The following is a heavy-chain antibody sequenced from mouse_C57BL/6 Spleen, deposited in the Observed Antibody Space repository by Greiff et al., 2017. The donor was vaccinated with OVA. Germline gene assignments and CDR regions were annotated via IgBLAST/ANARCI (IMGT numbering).Heavy chain of an antibody. CDR3: TKGFEYDGTWFAY. J-gene: IGHJ3*01. CDR2: IDPVTGGT. Sequence: QVQLKQSGAELVRPGASVTLSCKASGYTFTDYEMHWVKQTPVHGLEWIGAIDPVTGGTAYNQKFKGKAILTADKSSSTAYMELRSLTSEDSAVYYCTKGFEYDGTWFAYWGQGTLVTVSA. CDR1: GYTFTDYE. D-gene: IGHD2-4*01. V-gene: IGHV1-15*01.